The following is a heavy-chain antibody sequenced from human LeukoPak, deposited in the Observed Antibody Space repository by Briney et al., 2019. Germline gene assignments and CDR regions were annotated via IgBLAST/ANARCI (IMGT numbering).Heavy chain of an antibody. CDR3: AKTRPLDSSSWSHGDY. J-gene: IGHJ4*02. CDR1: GFTFSNYG. D-gene: IGHD6-13*01. CDR2: ISYDGNNK. V-gene: IGHV3-30*18. Sequence: TGGSLRLSCAASGFTFSNYGIHWVRQAPGKGLEWVAVISYDGNNKYYADSVKGRFTISRDNSKNTLYLQMNSLRAEDTAVYYCAKTRPLDSSSWSHGDYWGQGTLVTVSS.